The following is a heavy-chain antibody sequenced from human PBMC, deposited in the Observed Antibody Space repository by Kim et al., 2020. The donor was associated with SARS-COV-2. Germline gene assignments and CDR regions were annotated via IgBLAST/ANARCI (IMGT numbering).Heavy chain of an antibody. CDR1: GGSFSGYY. D-gene: IGHD6-19*01. V-gene: IGHV4-34*01. CDR3: ARVREIAVAGYNWFDP. J-gene: IGHJ5*02. CDR2: INHSGST. Sequence: SETLSLTCAVYGGSFSGYYWSWIRQPPGKGLEWIGEINHSGSTNYNPSLKSRVTISVDTSKNQFSLKLSSVTAADTAVYYCARVREIAVAGYNWFDPWCQGTLVTVSS.